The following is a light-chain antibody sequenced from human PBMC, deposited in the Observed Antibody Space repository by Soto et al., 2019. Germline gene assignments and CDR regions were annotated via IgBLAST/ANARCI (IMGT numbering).Light chain of an antibody. CDR3: QSYDSSLV. J-gene: IGLJ2*01. Sequence: QSALTQPPSVSGAPGQRVTISCTGSSSNIGAGYDVHWYQQLPGTAPKLLIYGNINRPSGVPDRFSGPKSGTSAFLAITGLQAEDEADYYCQSYDSSLVFGGGTKLTVL. V-gene: IGLV1-40*01. CDR2: GNI. CDR1: SSNIGAGYD.